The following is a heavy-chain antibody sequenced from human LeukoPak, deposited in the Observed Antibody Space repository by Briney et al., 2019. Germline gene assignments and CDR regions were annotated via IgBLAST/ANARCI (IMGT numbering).Heavy chain of an antibody. J-gene: IGHJ4*02. CDR1: GFTFSSHG. CDR2: IRVGGDTT. CDR3: AKVMHFDY. Sequence: VGSLRLSCAASGFTFSSHGMCWVRQAPGRGLEWVSSIRVGGDTTYADSVKGRFTISRDNSKNTLYLQMNSLRAEDTAVYYCAKVMHFDYWGQGTLVTVSS. V-gene: IGHV3-23*01. D-gene: IGHD3-16*01.